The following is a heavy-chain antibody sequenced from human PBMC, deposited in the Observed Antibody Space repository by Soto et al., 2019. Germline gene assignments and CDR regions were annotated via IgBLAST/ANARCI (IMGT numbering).Heavy chain of an antibody. Sequence: AASVKVSCKASGGTFSSYAISWVRQAPGQGLEWMGGIIPIFGTANYAQKFQGRVTITADKSTSTAYMELSSLRSEDTAVYYCAEAVVVTAHDAFDIWGQGTMVTVSS. CDR2: IIPIFGTA. CDR1: GGTFSSYA. CDR3: AEAVVVTAHDAFDI. D-gene: IGHD2-21*02. J-gene: IGHJ3*02. V-gene: IGHV1-69*06.